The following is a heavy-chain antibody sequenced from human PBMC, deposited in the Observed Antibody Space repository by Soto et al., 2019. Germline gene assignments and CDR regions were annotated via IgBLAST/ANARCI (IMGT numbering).Heavy chain of an antibody. CDR3: ARAVAAESAFDS. J-gene: IGHJ4*02. V-gene: IGHV1-69*02. CDR1: GGTFSSDT. D-gene: IGHD6-19*01. CDR2: IIPDLPIA. Sequence: QVQLVQSGAEVKKPGSSVKVSCKASGGTFSSDTISWVRQVPGQGLEWLGTIIPDLPIANYAQKFHGRVTITADRSTMTAYKELSSLRSEDTAVFYCARAVAAESAFDSCGQGTPVTVSS.